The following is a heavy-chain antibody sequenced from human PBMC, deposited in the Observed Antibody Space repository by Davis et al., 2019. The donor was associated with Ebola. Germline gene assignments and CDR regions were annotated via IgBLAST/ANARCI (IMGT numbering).Heavy chain of an antibody. Sequence: PGGSLRLSCAASGFTFTNAWMNWVRQAPGKGLEWVGRIRSEGAGGTRDYAASAKGRFTIWRDDSKSTVYLQMNRLTTEDTAVYYCGTGWTVTAHDGYWGQGTLVTVSS. CDR1: GFTFTNAW. CDR2: IRSEGAGGTR. J-gene: IGHJ4*02. CDR3: GTGWTVTAHDGY. D-gene: IGHD3/OR15-3a*01. V-gene: IGHV3-15*07.